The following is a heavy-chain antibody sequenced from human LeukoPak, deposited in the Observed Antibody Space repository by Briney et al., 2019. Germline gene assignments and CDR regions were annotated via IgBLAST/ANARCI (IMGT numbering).Heavy chain of an antibody. V-gene: IGHV4-59*01. CDR1: GGSISSYY. D-gene: IGHD3-22*01. CDR3: ARGRYDSSGYHFDY. Sequence: SETLSLACTVSGGSISSYYWSWIRQPPGKGLEWIGYIYYSGSTNYNPSLKSRVTISVDTSKNQFSLKLSSVTAADTAVYYCARGRYDSSGYHFDYWGQGTLVTVSS. CDR2: IYYSGST. J-gene: IGHJ4*02.